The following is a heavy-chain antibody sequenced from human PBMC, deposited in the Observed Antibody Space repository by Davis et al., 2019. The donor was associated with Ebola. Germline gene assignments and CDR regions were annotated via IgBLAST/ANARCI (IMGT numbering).Heavy chain of an antibody. D-gene: IGHD4-23*01. CDR1: GYTFTDYY. CDR2: IKLNSGGT. V-gene: IGHV1-2*02. J-gene: IGHJ3*02. Sequence: ASVKVSCKASGYTFTDYYIHWVRQAPGQGLEWMGWIKLNSGGTNYAQRFQDRVTMTRDRSISTAYMELSSLTHDDTAVYYCARDHPGPQTLDIWGQGTVVTVSS. CDR3: ARDHPGPQTLDI.